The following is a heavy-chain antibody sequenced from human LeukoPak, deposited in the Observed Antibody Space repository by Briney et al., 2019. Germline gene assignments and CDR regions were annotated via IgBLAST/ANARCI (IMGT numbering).Heavy chain of an antibody. V-gene: IGHV3-7*05. J-gene: IGHJ4*02. CDR2: IKQDGSEK. CDR1: GFTFSRFW. Sequence: PGGSLRLSCAASGFTFSRFWMTWVRQAPGKGLEWVANIKQDGSEKNYVDSLKGRFTISRDNAKNSLYLQMNSLRAEDTAVYYCAREVSVWGAMAFGYWGQGTLVTVSS. D-gene: IGHD3-10*02. CDR3: AREVSVWGAMAFGY.